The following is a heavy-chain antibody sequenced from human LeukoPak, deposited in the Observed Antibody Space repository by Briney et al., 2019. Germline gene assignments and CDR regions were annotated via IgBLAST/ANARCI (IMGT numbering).Heavy chain of an antibody. CDR3: VRRACYRFFDY. Sequence: GESLKISCKGSGYTFTNYWIGWVRQMPGKGLEWMAMISPGDSDTRYSPSFQGQVTISADKSITTAYLQWSSLKASDTAMYYCVRRACYRFFDYWGQGTLVTVSS. D-gene: IGHD3-16*01. J-gene: IGHJ4*02. CDR1: GYTFTNYW. V-gene: IGHV5-51*01. CDR2: ISPGDSDT.